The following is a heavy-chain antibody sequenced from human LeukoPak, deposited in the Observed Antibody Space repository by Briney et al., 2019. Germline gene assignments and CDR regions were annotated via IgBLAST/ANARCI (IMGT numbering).Heavy chain of an antibody. CDR1: GYTFTRYY. D-gene: IGHD5-12*01. CDR2: INPNSGGT. V-gene: IGHV1-2*02. J-gene: IGHJ4*02. Sequence: ASVKVSCKASGYTFTRYYMHWVRQAPGQGLEWMGLINPNSGGTNYAQKFQGRVTMTRDTSISTAYMELSRLRSDDTAVYYCAREDGYSGYQLDYWGQGALVTVSS. CDR3: AREDGYSGYQLDY.